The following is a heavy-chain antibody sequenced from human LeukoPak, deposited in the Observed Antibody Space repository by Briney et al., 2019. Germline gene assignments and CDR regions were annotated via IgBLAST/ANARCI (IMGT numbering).Heavy chain of an antibody. CDR3: ARATSGGNTIDY. J-gene: IGHJ4*02. CDR1: GYSFSDYY. V-gene: IGHV1-2*02. D-gene: IGHD4-23*01. Sequence: ASVKVSCKASGYSFSDYYLHWVRLAPGQGLEWMGWIDPKRDTKRGGTNYAQKFQGRVTMTRDTSISTVYMELSGLRSDDTAVYYCARATSGGNTIDYWGQGTLVTVSS. CDR2: IDPKRDTKRGGT.